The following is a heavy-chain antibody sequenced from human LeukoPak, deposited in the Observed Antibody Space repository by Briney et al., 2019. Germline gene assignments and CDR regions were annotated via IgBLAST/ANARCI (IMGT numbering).Heavy chain of an antibody. V-gene: IGHV4-61*08. D-gene: IGHD6-13*01. CDR3: ARDRPGGSSLDY. CDR1: GGSISSGGYY. Sequence: PSQTLSLTCTVSGGSISSGGYYWSWIRQPPGKGLEWIAYIHSSGSTSYNPSLKSRVTISVDTSKNEFPLKLTSVNAADTAVYYCARDRPGGSSLDYWGQGILVTVSS. CDR2: IHSSGST. J-gene: IGHJ4*02.